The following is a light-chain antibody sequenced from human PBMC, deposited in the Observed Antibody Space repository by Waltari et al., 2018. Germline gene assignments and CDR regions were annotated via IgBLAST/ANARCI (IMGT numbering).Light chain of an antibody. CDR2: EVF. Sequence: QSALTQPASVSGTPGQSITISCRGTTSDVGGYDLVSWYQQHPGEAPKLLICEVFKRPPDTSSRFSGAKSGSTASLTISGLQPEDEADYYCCSYAGRGTYVFGSGTKVTVL. CDR3: CSYAGRGTYV. V-gene: IGLV2-23*02. J-gene: IGLJ1*01. CDR1: TSDVGGYDL.